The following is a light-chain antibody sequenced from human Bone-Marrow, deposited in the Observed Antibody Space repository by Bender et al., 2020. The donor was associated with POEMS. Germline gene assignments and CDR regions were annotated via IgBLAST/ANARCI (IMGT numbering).Light chain of an antibody. Sequence: QSVLAQPPSVSGAPGQRVTISCTGSSSNIGAGYGVHWYQQFPGTAPKLLIYSSHRRPSEVPDRFSGSSSGTSASLAISGLQSEDEADYYCAVWDDSLNGWVFGGGTKLTVL. J-gene: IGLJ3*02. CDR3: AVWDDSLNGWV. CDR1: SSNIGAGYG. CDR2: SSH. V-gene: IGLV1-50*01.